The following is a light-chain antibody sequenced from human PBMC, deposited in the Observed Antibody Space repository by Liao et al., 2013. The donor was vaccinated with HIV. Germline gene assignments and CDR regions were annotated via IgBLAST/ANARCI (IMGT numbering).Light chain of an antibody. Sequence: SYELTQPPSVSVAPGKAARITCGGDNIGSKNVHWYQQRPGQAPVLVIHYDSDRPSGIPERFSGSSSGTTVTLTISGVQAEDEADYYCQSADSSGTYHAVFGGGTQLTVL. V-gene: IGLV3-21*01. CDR3: QSADSSGTYHAV. CDR1: NIGSKN. CDR2: YDS. J-gene: IGLJ7*01.